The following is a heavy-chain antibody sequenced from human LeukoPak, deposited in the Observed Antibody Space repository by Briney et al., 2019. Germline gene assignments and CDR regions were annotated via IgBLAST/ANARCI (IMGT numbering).Heavy chain of an antibody. CDR1: GFTVSTSY. CDR2: IYGGGDT. Sequence: PGGSLRLSCAASGFTVSTSYMTWVRQAPGKGLEWVSIIYGGGDTYYADSVKGRFTISRHDFENMLYLQMNSLRPEDTAVYYCARVGVGTVAGNYFDDWGQGTLVTVSS. D-gene: IGHD6-19*01. V-gene: IGHV3-53*04. J-gene: IGHJ4*02. CDR3: ARVGVGTVAGNYFDD.